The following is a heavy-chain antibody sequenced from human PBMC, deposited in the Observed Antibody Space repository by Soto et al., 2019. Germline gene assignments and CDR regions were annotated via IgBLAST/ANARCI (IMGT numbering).Heavy chain of an antibody. CDR3: TREVGDG. V-gene: IGHV3-7*01. CDR2: VKHDGSET. CDR1: GFTFSNDW. Sequence: EVQLVESGGGLVQPGGSLRLSCAASGFTFSNDWMTWVRQAPGKGLEWVANVKHDGSETYYVDSVKGRFTISRDNAKNSLYLQMNSLRAEDTALYYCTREVGDGWGQGTLVTVSS. J-gene: IGHJ4*02.